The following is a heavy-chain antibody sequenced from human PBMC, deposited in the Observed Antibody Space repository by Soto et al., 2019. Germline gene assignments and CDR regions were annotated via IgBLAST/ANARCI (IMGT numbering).Heavy chain of an antibody. CDR2: IYYSGST. CDR1: GGSISSYY. CDR3: ARDQRSDFWSAHLLGNYYYYGMDV. V-gene: IGHV4-59*01. J-gene: IGHJ6*02. Sequence: LSLTCTVSGGSISSYYWSWIRQPPGKGLEWIGYIYYSGSTNYNPSLKSRVTISVDTSKNQFSLKLSSVTAADTAVYYCARDQRSDFWSAHLLGNYYYYGMDVWGQGTTVTVSS. D-gene: IGHD3-3*01.